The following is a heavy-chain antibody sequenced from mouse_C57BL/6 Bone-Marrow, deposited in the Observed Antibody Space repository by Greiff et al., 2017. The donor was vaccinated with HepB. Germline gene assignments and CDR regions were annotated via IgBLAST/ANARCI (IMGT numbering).Heavy chain of an antibody. V-gene: IGHV1-54*01. CDR3: ARPLAGYYGWAWFAY. Sequence: VQRVESGAELVRPGTSVKVSCKASGYAFTNYLIEWVKQRPGQGLEWIGVINPGSGGTNYNEKFKGKATLTADKSSSTAYMQLSSLTSEDSAVYFCARPLAGYYGWAWFAYWGQGTLVTVSA. D-gene: IGHD2-3*01. CDR1: GYAFTNYL. CDR2: INPGSGGT. J-gene: IGHJ3*01.